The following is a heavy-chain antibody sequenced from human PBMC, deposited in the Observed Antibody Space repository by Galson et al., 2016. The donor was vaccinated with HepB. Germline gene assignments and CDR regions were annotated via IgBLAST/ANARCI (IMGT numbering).Heavy chain of an antibody. CDR2: ISDNAGST. Sequence: SLRLSCAAAGFSFSSHAMSWVRQAPGKGLEWVSSISDNAGSTYYADSVKGRFTISRDNSKNTLYLQMNSLRAEDTAVYYCAKDKTELRYFDWQSFGAFHMWGQGIIVTFS. V-gene: IGHV3-23*01. D-gene: IGHD3-9*01. CDR1: GFSFSSHA. J-gene: IGHJ3*02. CDR3: AKDKTELRYFDWQSFGAFHM.